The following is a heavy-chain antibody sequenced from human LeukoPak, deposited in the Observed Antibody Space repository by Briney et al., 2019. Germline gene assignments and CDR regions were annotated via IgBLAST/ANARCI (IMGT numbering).Heavy chain of an antibody. CDR1: GYTFTSYG. V-gene: IGHV1-18*01. CDR3: ARVNSRYDPNWFDP. J-gene: IGHJ5*02. CDR2: VSAYNGNT. D-gene: IGHD5-12*01. Sequence: ASVKVSCEASGYTFTSYGISWVRQTPGQGLEWMGWVSAYNGNTNYAQKLQGRVTMTTDTSTSTAYMELRSLRSDDTAVYYCARVNSRYDPNWFDPRGQGTLVTVSS.